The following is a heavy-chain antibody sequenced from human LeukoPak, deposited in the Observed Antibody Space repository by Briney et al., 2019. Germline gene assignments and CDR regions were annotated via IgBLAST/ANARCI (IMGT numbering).Heavy chain of an antibody. CDR1: GFTFSSYS. CDR3: ARDGRPFDI. J-gene: IGHJ3*02. Sequence: GGSLRLSCAASGFTFSSYSISWVRQAPGKGLEWVAYISSSSSTLHYADPVKGRFTISRDNANNSLYLQMNSLRDEDTAVYYCARDGRPFDIWGQGTMVTVSS. CDR2: ISSSSSTL. V-gene: IGHV3-48*02.